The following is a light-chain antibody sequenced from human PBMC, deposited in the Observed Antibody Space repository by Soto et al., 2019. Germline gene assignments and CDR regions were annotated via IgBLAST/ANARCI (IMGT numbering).Light chain of an antibody. Sequence: EIVLTQSPGTQSLSPGERATLSCRASQSVSSSSLAWYQQKPGQAPRLLIYGASSTATGIPDRFSGSGSGTDFTLTIRRLEPEDFAVYYWQQYGSSPFTFGPGTKVDIK. J-gene: IGKJ3*01. CDR3: QQYGSSPFT. V-gene: IGKV3-20*01. CDR2: GAS. CDR1: QSVSSSS.